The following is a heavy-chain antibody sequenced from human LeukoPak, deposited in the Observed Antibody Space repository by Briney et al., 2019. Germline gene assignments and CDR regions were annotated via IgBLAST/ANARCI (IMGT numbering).Heavy chain of an antibody. D-gene: IGHD3-10*01. CDR3: ANSARSSGSPGY. CDR2: ISYDGSNK. J-gene: IGHJ4*02. CDR1: GFTFSSYG. Sequence: GGSLRLSCVATGFTFSSYGMHWVRQAPGKGLEWVAVISYDGSNKYYADSVKGRFTISRDNSKNTLYLQMNSLRAEDTAVYYCANSARSSGSPGYWGQGTLVTVSS. V-gene: IGHV3-30*18.